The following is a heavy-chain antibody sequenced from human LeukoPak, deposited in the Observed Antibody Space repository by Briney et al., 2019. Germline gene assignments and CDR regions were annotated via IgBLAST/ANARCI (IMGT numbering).Heavy chain of an antibody. D-gene: IGHD3-16*02. V-gene: IGHV4-59*12. CDR1: GGSISSYY. CDR3: ARTILRLGELSFDY. CDR2: IYYSGST. J-gene: IGHJ4*02. Sequence: PSETLSLTCTVSGGSISSYYWSWIRQPPGKGLEWIGYIYYSGSTNYNPSLKSRVTISVDTSKNQFSLKLSSVTAADTAVYYCARTILRLGELSFDYWGQGTLVTVSS.